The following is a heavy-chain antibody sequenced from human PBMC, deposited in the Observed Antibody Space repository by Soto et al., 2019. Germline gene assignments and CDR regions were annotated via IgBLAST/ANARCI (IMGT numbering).Heavy chain of an antibody. D-gene: IGHD6-19*01. CDR2: IYYSGST. J-gene: IGHJ4*02. CDR3: ARTSVAGIDYFDY. Sequence: SETLSLTCTVSGGSISSYYWSWIRQPPGKGLEWIGYIYYSGSTNYNPSLKSRGTITVDTSKNQFSLQLSSVTAPDTAAYYCARTSVAGIDYFDYWGQGTLVTVSS. CDR1: GGSISSYY. V-gene: IGHV4-59*01.